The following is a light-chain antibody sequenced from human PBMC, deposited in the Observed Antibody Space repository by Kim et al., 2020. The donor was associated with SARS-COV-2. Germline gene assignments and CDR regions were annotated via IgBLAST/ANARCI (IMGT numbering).Light chain of an antibody. CDR1: SLRIHY. V-gene: IGLV3-19*01. CDR3: NSRDSSGNHVV. CDR2: GQD. Sequence: ALGQTVRTTCQGGSLRIHYASWSQRNPRQAPGLVIFGQDNRPSGIPDRFSASSSGDTASLFITGAQAEDEADYYCNSRDSSGNHVVFGGGTQLTVL. J-gene: IGLJ2*01.